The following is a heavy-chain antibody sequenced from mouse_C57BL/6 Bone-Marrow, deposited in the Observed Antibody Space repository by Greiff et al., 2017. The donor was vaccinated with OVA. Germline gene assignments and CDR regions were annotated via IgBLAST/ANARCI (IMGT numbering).Heavy chain of an antibody. CDR1: GFNIKDYY. CDR2: IDPEDGDT. J-gene: IGHJ4*01. Sequence: EVQVVESGAELVRPGASVKLSCTASGFNIKDYYMHWVKQRPEQGLEWIGRIDPEDGDTEYDPKFQGKATMTADTSSNTAYLQLSRLTSEDTAVYYCTTGDYVLYAMDYWGQGTSVTVSS. D-gene: IGHD2-4*01. V-gene: IGHV14-1*01. CDR3: TTGDYVLYAMDY.